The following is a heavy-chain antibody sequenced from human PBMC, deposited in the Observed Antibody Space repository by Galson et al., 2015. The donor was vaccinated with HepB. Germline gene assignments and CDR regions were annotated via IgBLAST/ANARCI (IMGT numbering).Heavy chain of an antibody. CDR3: ARDRNDYIWGSYRHPDY. J-gene: IGHJ4*02. V-gene: IGHV3-11*01. D-gene: IGHD3-16*02. CDR1: GFTFSDYY. Sequence: SLRLSCAASGFTFSDYYMRWIRQAPGKGLEWVPFISSSGTTIYYADSLKGRFTISRDNAKNSLYLQMNGLRAEDTAVYYCARDRNDYIWGSYRHPDYWGQGTLVTVSS. CDR2: ISSSGTTI.